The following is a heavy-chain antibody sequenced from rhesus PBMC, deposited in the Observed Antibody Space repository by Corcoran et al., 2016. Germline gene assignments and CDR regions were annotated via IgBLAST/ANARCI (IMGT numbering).Heavy chain of an antibody. CDR2: ISSVSSYI. D-gene: IGHD6-19*01. CDR1: GFTFSAYY. CDR3: TRGIAADSVLFDY. J-gene: IGHJ4*01. V-gene: IGHV3S4*01. Sequence: EVQLVESGGGLVQPGGSLRLSCAASGFTFSAYYMSWVRQAPGKGLEWVSSISSVSSYIYYADSVKGRFTISRDNAKNSLSLQMNSLKTEDTAVYYCTRGIAADSVLFDYWGQGVLVTVSS.